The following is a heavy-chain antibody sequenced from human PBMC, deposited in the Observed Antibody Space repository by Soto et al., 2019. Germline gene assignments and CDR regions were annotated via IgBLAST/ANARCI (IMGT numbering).Heavy chain of an antibody. CDR2: TYYRSKWYN. Sequence: PSQTLSLTCAISGDSVSSDSAAWKWIRQSPSRGLEWLGRTYYRSKWYNDYAVSMKSRIIISPDTSKNQFSLQLNSVTPEDTAVYFCARDYYYGMGVWGQGTTVTVSS. CDR1: GDSVSSDSAA. CDR3: ARDYYYGMGV. V-gene: IGHV6-1*01. J-gene: IGHJ6*02.